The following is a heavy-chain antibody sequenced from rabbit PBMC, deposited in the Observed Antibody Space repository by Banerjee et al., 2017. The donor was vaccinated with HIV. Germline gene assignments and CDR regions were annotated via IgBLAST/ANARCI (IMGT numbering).Heavy chain of an antibody. Sequence: QEQLVESGGGLVQPEGSLTLTCTASGFSFSSNAMCWVRQAPGKGLEWIACIYGGSSGNTHYASWAKGRFTISKTSSTTVTLQMTSLTAADTATYFCARDAGYGGVGYAGAFDPWVPGPLVTVS. CDR2: IYGGSSGNT. CDR3: ARDAGYGGVGYAGAFDP. CDR1: GFSFSSNA. V-gene: IGHV1S45*01. D-gene: IGHD4-2*01. J-gene: IGHJ2*01.